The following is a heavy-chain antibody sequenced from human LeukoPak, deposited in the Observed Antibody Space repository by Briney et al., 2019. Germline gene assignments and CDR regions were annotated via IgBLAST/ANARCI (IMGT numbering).Heavy chain of an antibody. J-gene: IGHJ4*02. CDR2: IYYTGST. Sequence: PSQTLSLTCTVSGGSISSYYWSWIRQPPGKGLEWIGYIYYTGSTNYNPSLKSRVTMFVDMSKNQFSLRLSSVTAADTAVYYCARHRAYSSSSPFDYWGQGTLVTVSS. CDR3: ARHRAYSSSSPFDY. V-gene: IGHV4-59*08. CDR1: GGSISSYY. D-gene: IGHD6-6*01.